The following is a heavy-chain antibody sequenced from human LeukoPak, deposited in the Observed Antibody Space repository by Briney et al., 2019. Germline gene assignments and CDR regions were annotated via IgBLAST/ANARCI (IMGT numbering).Heavy chain of an antibody. CDR2: ISGSGGST. CDR1: GFTFSSYA. CDR3: AKAVALPIDAFDI. V-gene: IGHV3-23*01. D-gene: IGHD2-2*01. Sequence: GGSLRLSCAASGFTFSSYAMSWVRQAPGKGLEWVITISGSGGSTYYADSVKGRFTISRDNSKNTLYLQMNSLRAEDTAVYYCAKAVALPIDAFDIWGQGTMVTVSS. J-gene: IGHJ3*02.